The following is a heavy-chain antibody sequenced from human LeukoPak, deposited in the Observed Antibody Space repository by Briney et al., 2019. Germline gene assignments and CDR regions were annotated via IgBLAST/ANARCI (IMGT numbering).Heavy chain of an antibody. CDR1: GGSLSGHY. Sequence: PSETLALTCAVYGGSLSGHYWSWIRQSPGKGLEWIGDIHHDGRTKYSPSLKSRVTILLDTSKNEVSLRLTPVTAADTALYFCAREPEPQDYGDTVNAYDLWGQGTMVIVSP. CDR2: IHHDGRT. D-gene: IGHD4-17*01. CDR3: AREPEPQDYGDTVNAYDL. J-gene: IGHJ3*01. V-gene: IGHV4-34*01.